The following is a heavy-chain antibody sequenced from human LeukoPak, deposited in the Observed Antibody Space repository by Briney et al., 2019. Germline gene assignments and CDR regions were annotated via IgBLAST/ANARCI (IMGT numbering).Heavy chain of an antibody. CDR1: GFTFSIYS. CDR2: ITSSSNYI. Sequence: GGSLRLSCAASGFTFSIYSMNWVRQAPGKGLEWLSSITSSSNYIYYADSVKGRFTISRSNVQNSLYLQMNSLRAEDTAMYYCARDRGYFDNWGQGTLVTVSS. V-gene: IGHV3-21*01. CDR3: ARDRGYFDN. J-gene: IGHJ4*02.